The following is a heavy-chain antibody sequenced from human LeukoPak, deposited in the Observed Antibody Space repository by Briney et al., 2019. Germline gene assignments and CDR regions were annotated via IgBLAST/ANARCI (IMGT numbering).Heavy chain of an antibody. D-gene: IGHD3-10*01. V-gene: IGHV1-18*01. CDR1: RYTFTSYG. J-gene: IGHJ4*02. CDR2: ISAYNGKT. CDR3: ARDSRVRASEYFFDY. Sequence: GASVKVSCKASRYTFTSYGISWVRQAPGQGLEWMGWISAYNGKTNYAQKLQGRVTMTTDTSTSTAYMELRSLRSDDTAVYYCARDSRVRASEYFFDYWGQGTLVTVSS.